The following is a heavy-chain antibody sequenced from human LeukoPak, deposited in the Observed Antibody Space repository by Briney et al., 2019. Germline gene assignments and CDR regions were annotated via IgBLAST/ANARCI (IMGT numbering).Heavy chain of an antibody. Sequence: ASVKVSCKASGYTFTGYYMHWVRQAPGQGLEWMGWINPNSGGTNYAQKFQGRVTMTRDTSISTAYMELSRLRSDDTAVYYCARQEVDLWSCYQVGVGDWFDPWGQGTLVTVSS. CDR1: GYTFTGYY. V-gene: IGHV1-2*02. CDR2: INPNSGGT. J-gene: IGHJ5*02. CDR3: ARQEVDLWSCYQVGVGDWFDP. D-gene: IGHD3-3*01.